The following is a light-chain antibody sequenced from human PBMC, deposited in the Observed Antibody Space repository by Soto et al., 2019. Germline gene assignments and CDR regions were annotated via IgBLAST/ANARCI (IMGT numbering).Light chain of an antibody. CDR3: QQYDNSAIT. Sequence: EIVLTQSPGTLSLSLGDRATLSCRASQSISSSYLAWYQQKPGQAPRLLIYGASSWVTGIPDRFSGSGSGADFTLTISRLEPEDFAVYYCQQYDNSAITFGQGTRLEIK. V-gene: IGKV3-20*01. J-gene: IGKJ5*01. CDR1: QSISSSY. CDR2: GAS.